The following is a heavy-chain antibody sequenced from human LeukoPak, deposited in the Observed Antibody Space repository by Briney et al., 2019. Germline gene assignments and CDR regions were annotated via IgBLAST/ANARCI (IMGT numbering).Heavy chain of an antibody. J-gene: IGHJ4*02. Sequence: QPGGSLRLSCAASGFTFSNYAMHWVRQAPGKGLEWVAVISYDGSKKYYADSVKGRFTISRDNSENTLYLQMNSLRAEDTAVYYCAKEENYYDSSGYRHNAYWGQGTLVTVSS. CDR1: GFTFSNYA. CDR2: ISYDGSKK. D-gene: IGHD3-22*01. V-gene: IGHV3-30-3*02. CDR3: AKEENYYDSSGYRHNAY.